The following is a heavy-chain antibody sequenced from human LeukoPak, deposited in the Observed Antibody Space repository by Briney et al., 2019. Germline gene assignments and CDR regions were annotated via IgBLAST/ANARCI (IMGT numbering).Heavy chain of an antibody. CDR2: ISSSSSTI. CDR3: ARVQTYDFWSGYIGMDV. Sequence: GGSLRLSCAASGFTFSSYSMNWVRQAPGKGLEWVSYISSSSSTIYYADSVKGRFTISRDNAKNSLYLQMNSLRDEDTAVYYCARVQTYDFWSGYIGMDVWGQGTTVTVSS. D-gene: IGHD3-3*01. V-gene: IGHV3-48*02. J-gene: IGHJ6*02. CDR1: GFTFSSYS.